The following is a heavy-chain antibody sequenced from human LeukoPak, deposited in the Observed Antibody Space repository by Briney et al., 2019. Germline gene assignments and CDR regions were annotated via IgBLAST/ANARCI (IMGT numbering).Heavy chain of an antibody. D-gene: IGHD1-26*01. J-gene: IGHJ4*02. CDR2: IIPIFGTA. CDR1: GGTFSSYA. CDR3: ARDGLGSYEDDY. V-gene: IGHV1-69*05. Sequence: SVKVSCKASGGTFSSYAISWVRQAPGQGLEWMGGIIPIFGTANYAQKFQGRVTITTDESTSTAYMELSSLRSEDTAVHYCARDGLGSYEDDYWGQGTLVTVSS.